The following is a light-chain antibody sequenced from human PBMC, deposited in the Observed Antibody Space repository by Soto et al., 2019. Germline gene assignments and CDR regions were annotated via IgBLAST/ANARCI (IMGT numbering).Light chain of an antibody. V-gene: IGKV1-12*01. CDR3: QQANSFPIT. CDR1: QDILSW. J-gene: IGKJ3*01. CDR2: ASS. Sequence: DIQMTQSPSSVSASVGDRVTITCRASQDILSWLAWYQQKPGEAPRLLIYASSNLQSGVPSRFSGSGSGKDFPLTISSLQPEDVATYYCQQANSFPITFGPGTRVDIK.